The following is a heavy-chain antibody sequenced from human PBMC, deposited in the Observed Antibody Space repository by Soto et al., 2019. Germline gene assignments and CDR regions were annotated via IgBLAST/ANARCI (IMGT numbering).Heavy chain of an antibody. CDR3: ARLIAVAAEFYYDY. Sequence: SDTLSLTYSVSGGSISSYYWSWIRQPPGKGLERFGYIYNSGSTNYNPSLKSRLTISVDTSKNQFALKLGSVTAADTAVYYCARLIAVAAEFYYDYWGQGTLVTVSS. J-gene: IGHJ4*02. CDR2: IYNSGST. V-gene: IGHV4-59*01. CDR1: GGSISSYY. D-gene: IGHD6-19*01.